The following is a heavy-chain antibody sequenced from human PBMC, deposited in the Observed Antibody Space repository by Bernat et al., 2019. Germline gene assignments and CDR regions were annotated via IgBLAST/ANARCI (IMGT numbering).Heavy chain of an antibody. CDR1: EFTVNTNY. Sequence: EVQLVESGGGLVQPGGSLRLSCAASEFTVNTNYMNWVRQAPGKGLEWVSVISGDGGSTYYADSVKGRFTISRDNSKNSLYLQMNSLRTEDTALYYCAKDIGITVTGTTRFDYWGQGTLVTVSS. CDR3: AKDIGITVTGTTRFDY. J-gene: IGHJ4*02. CDR2: ISGDGGST. D-gene: IGHD6-19*01. V-gene: IGHV3-43*02.